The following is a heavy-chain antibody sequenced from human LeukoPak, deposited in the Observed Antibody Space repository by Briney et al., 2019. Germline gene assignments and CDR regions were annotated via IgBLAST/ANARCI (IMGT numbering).Heavy chain of an antibody. J-gene: IGHJ6*03. CDR2: ISGSGGST. CDR3: AKYDYSNYYYYMDV. Sequence: GGSLRLSCAASGFSFSSYAMSWVRQAPGKGLEWVSAISGSGGSTYYADSVKGRFTISRDNSKNTLYLQKNSLRAEDTAVYYCAKYDYSNYYYYMDVWGKGTTVTVSS. CDR1: GFSFSSYA. V-gene: IGHV3-23*01. D-gene: IGHD4-11*01.